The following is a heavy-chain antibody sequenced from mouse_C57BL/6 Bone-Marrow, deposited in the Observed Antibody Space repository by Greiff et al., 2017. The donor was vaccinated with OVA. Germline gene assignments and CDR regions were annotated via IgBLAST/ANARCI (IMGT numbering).Heavy chain of an antibody. CDR2: IRSKSNNYAT. CDR1: GFSFNTYA. Sequence: GGGLVQPKGSLKLSCAASGFSFNTYAMNWVRQAPGKGLEWVARIRSKSNNYATYYADSVKDRFTISRDDSESMLYLQMNNLKTEDTAMYYCVRHEDTTVGQSMDYWGQGTSVTVSS. CDR3: VRHEDTTVGQSMDY. V-gene: IGHV10-1*01. J-gene: IGHJ4*01. D-gene: IGHD1-1*01.